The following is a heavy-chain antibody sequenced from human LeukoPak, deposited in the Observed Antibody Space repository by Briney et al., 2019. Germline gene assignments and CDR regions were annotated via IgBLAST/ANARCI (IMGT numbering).Heavy chain of an antibody. CDR3: ARADDSSGYYYGGLDY. CDR2: ISYDGSNK. CDR1: GFTFSSYA. J-gene: IGHJ4*02. V-gene: IGHV3-30-3*01. D-gene: IGHD3-22*01. Sequence: TGGSLRLSCAASGFTFSSYAMHWVRQAPGKGLEWVAVISYDGSNKYYADSVKGRFTISRDNSKNTLYLQMNSLRAEDTAVYYCARADDSSGYYYGGLDYWGQGTLVTVSS.